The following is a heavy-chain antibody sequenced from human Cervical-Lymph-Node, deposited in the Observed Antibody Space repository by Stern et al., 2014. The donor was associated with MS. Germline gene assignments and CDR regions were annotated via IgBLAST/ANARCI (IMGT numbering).Heavy chain of an antibody. Sequence: EVQLVESGGGLVQPGGSLRLSCAASGFTFSSHDMYWVRQATGKGLEWVSAIGHAGATYYPGAVQGRFTISRENAKNSLYLQMNSLRAGDTAVYYCARMRYDSSGGGWFDPWGQGTLVTVSS. V-gene: IGHV3-13*01. CDR2: IGHAGAT. CDR1: GFTFSSHD. J-gene: IGHJ5*02. D-gene: IGHD3-22*01. CDR3: ARMRYDSSGGGWFDP.